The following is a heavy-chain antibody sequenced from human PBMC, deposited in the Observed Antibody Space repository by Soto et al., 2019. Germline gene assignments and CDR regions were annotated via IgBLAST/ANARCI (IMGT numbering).Heavy chain of an antibody. CDR1: GFTFSHVW. Sequence: EVQLVESGGGLEKPGGSLRLSCAASGFTFSHVWMSWVRQAPGKGLEWVGRIKRKIDGETIDYAAPVKGRFTISRDDSKDTLYLQMNSLKTEDTAVYYCATEASCRSTNCPRAFDIRGQGTVVTVSS. J-gene: IGHJ3*02. V-gene: IGHV3-15*01. D-gene: IGHD2-2*01. CDR3: ATEASCRSTNCPRAFDI. CDR2: IKRKIDGETI.